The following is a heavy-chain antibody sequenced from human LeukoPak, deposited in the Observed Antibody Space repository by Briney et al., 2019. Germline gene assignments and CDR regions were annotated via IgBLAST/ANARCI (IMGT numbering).Heavy chain of an antibody. CDR1: GGSISSGGYY. CDR2: TYYSGST. V-gene: IGHV4-31*03. D-gene: IGHD3-10*01. Sequence: SETLSLTCTVSGGSISSGGYYWSWIRQHPGKGLEWIGYTYYSGSTYYNPSLKSRVTISVDTSKNQFSLKLSSVTAADTAVYYCARASTYYYGSGEAAVDYWGQGTLVTVSS. J-gene: IGHJ4*02. CDR3: ARASTYYYGSGEAAVDY.